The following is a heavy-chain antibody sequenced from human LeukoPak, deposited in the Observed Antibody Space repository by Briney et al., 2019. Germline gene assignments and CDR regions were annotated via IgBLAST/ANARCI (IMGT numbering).Heavy chain of an antibody. V-gene: IGHV3-33*01. CDR1: GFTLSSFG. J-gene: IGHJ3*02. CDR2: MWYDGRNK. Sequence: GRSLRLSCAASGFTLSSFGMVWVRQAPGKGLEWVTLMWYDGRNKYYADSVKGRFTISRDNSKNTVCLQMNSLRGEDTAVYYCARVGDMEAFDIWGQGTRVTVSS. D-gene: IGHD3-16*01. CDR3: ARVGDMEAFDI.